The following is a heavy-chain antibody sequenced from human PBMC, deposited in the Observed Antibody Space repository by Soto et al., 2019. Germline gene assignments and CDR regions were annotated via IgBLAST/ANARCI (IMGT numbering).Heavy chain of an antibody. Sequence: ASVKVSFKASGYTFSNYGISWVRQAPGQGLEWMGWISAYNGNTNYPQKFQGRVTTTADTSRSTAYMELGSLRSDDTAVYYCARDLLERVVVYQYYGMAVWGQGATVTVSS. D-gene: IGHD2-15*01. CDR3: ARDLLERVVVYQYYGMAV. J-gene: IGHJ6*02. CDR1: GYTFSNYG. V-gene: IGHV1-18*01. CDR2: ISAYNGNT.